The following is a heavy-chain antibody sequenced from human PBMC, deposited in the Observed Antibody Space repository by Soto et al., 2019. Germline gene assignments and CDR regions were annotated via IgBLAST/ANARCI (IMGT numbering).Heavy chain of an antibody. D-gene: IGHD2-21*01. CDR2: INPSGGST. Sequence: ASVKVSCKASGYTFTSSYMHWVRQAPGQGLEWMGIINPSGGSTSYAQKFQGRVTMTTDTSTSTAYMELRSLRSDDTAVYYCARVSGHIVSDIWGQGTMVTVSS. CDR3: ARVSGHIVSDI. J-gene: IGHJ3*02. CDR1: GYTFTSSY. V-gene: IGHV1-46*01.